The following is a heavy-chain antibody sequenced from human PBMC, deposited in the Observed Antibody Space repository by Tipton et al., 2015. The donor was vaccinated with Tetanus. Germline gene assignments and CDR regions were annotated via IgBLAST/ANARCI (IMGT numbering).Heavy chain of an antibody. CDR2: IYYSGST. J-gene: IGHJ5*02. Sequence: TLSLTCTVSGGSISSGGYYWSWIRQHPGKGLEWIGYIYYSGSTHYNPSLKSRVTISVDTSKNQFSLKLSSVTAADTAVYYCARGKGGACSSTSCYSEFDPWGQGTLVTVSS. D-gene: IGHD2-2*01. CDR3: ARGKGGACSSTSCYSEFDP. V-gene: IGHV4-31*03. CDR1: GGSISSGGYY.